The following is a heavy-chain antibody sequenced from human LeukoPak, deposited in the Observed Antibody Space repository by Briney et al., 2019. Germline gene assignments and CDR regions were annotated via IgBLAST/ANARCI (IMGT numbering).Heavy chain of an antibody. J-gene: IGHJ4*02. D-gene: IGHD3-10*01. CDR2: IFYTGST. Sequence: SETLSLTCTLSGGSIGSYFWSWIRQPPGKGLEWIGYIFYTGSTNYSPSLKSRVTMSLDTSKNQFSLNLTSVTAADTAEYFCARIRSSLTVDYWGQGTLVSVSS. CDR1: GGSIGSYF. V-gene: IGHV4-59*01. CDR3: ARIRSSLTVDY.